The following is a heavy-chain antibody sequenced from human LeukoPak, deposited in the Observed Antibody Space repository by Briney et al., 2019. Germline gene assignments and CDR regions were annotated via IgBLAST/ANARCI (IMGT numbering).Heavy chain of an antibody. D-gene: IGHD3-10*01. V-gene: IGHV3-23*01. CDR3: AKAAVPGSKYYFDY. CDR2: ISSSGSTT. CDR1: GVSFSSNS. Sequence: PLGCLRVSCADSGVSFSSNSRSWVRQDPGEGVEWVSAISSSGSTTYYTDSVKGRFTISRDNDKNTLYLQMNTLRAEDTAVYYCAKAAVPGSKYYFDYWGQGTLVTVSS. J-gene: IGHJ4*02.